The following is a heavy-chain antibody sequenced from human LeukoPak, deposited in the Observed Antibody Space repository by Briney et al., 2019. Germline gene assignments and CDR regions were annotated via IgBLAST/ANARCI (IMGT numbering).Heavy chain of an antibody. J-gene: IGHJ4*02. CDR1: GGSISSRTYY. Sequence: SETLSLTCTVSGGSISSRTYYWGWIRQPPGKGLEWIGRIYTSGSTNYNPSLKSRVTISVDTSKNQFSLKLSSVTAADTAVYYCARARRVGYSGCLDYWGQGTLVTVSS. CDR2: IYTSGST. CDR3: ARARRVGYSGCLDY. D-gene: IGHD5-12*01. V-gene: IGHV4-39*07.